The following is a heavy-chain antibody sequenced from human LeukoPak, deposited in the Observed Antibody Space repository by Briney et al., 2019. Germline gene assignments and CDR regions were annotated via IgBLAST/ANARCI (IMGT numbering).Heavy chain of an antibody. CDR3: AKSARGGYCTNGVCYSYY. J-gene: IGHJ4*02. Sequence: GGSLRLSCAASGFTFSIYWMSWVRQAPGKGLEWVSAISGSGGSTYYADSVKGRFTISRDSSKNTLYLQMNSLRAEDTAVYYCAKSARGGYCTNGVCYSYYWGQGTLVTVSS. CDR2: ISGSGGST. V-gene: IGHV3-23*01. D-gene: IGHD2-8*01. CDR1: GFTFSIYW.